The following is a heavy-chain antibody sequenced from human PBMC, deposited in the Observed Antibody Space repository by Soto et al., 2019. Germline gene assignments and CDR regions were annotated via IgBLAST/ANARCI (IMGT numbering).Heavy chain of an antibody. J-gene: IGHJ3*01. CDR1: GFTFNNYA. V-gene: IGHV3-23*01. Sequence: PGGSLRLSCAASGFTFNNYAMNWVRQAPGRGLEWVSIISPNGDSTHYADSVKGRFTISRDNSQNTVFLQMNSLRAEATAIYFCAKVRLTAYPRYAPHLWGQGTLVTVSS. CDR2: ISPNGDST. D-gene: IGHD2-2*01. CDR3: AKVRLTAYPRYAPHL.